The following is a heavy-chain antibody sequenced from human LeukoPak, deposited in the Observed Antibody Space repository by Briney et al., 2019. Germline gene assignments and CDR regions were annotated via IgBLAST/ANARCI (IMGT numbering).Heavy chain of an antibody. CDR3: ARVRYGDYVYDLGR. V-gene: IGHV1-2*02. Sequence: ASVKVSCKASGYTFAGYYMHWVRQAPGQGLEWMGWINPNSGGTNYAQKFQGRVTMTRDTSISTAYMELSRLRSDDTAVYYCARVRYGDYVYDLGRRGQGTLVTVSS. J-gene: IGHJ4*02. CDR2: INPNSGGT. CDR1: GYTFAGYY. D-gene: IGHD4-17*01.